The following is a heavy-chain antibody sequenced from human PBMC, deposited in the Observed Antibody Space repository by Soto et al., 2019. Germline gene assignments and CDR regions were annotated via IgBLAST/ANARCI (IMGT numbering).Heavy chain of an antibody. CDR3: ARVVGALGHWFDP. CDR2: ISAYNYNT. D-gene: IGHD1-26*01. V-gene: IGHV1-18*01. CDR1: GYTFTSYG. Sequence: GASVKVSCKASGYTFTSYGLSWVRQAPGQGLEWMGRISAYNYNTNYAQKLQGRVTMTTDTSTSTAYMELRSLRSDDTAVYYCARVVGALGHWFDPWGQGTLVNVSS. J-gene: IGHJ5*02.